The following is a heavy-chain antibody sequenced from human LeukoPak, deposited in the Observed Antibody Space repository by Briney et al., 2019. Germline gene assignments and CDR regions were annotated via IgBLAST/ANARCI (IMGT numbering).Heavy chain of an antibody. D-gene: IGHD3-10*01. CDR3: AKHLWRDLLWFGEGYYFGS. Sequence: ASVKVSCKASGYTFTSYGISWVRQAPGQGLEWMGWISAYNGNTNYAQKLQGRVTMTTDTSTSTAYMELRSLRAEDTAVYYCAKHLWRDLLWFGEGYYFGSWGQGTLVTVSS. J-gene: IGHJ4*02. V-gene: IGHV1-18*01. CDR1: GYTFTSYG. CDR2: ISAYNGNT.